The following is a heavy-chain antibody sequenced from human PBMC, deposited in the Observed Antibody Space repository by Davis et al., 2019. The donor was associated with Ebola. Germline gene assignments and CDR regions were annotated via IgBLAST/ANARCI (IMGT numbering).Heavy chain of an antibody. CDR3: ARRVYYYYYGMDV. D-gene: IGHD2-8*01. CDR1: GYSISSGYY. CDR2: IYHSGST. J-gene: IGHJ6*02. V-gene: IGHV4-38-2*02. Sequence: PGGSLRLSCTVSGYSISSGYYWGWIRQPPGKGLEWIGSIYHSGSTYYNPSLKSRVTISVDTSKNQFSLKLSSVTAADTAVYYCARRVYYYYYGMDVWGQGTTVTVSS.